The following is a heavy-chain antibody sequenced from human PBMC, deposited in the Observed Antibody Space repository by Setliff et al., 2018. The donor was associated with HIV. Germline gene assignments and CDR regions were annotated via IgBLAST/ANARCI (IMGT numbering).Heavy chain of an antibody. D-gene: IGHD4-4*01. V-gene: IGHV1-46*01. CDR2: INPSGGST. CDR3: ARDAFDYTAYYYSYMDV. Sequence: ASVKVSCKASGYTFTNYYIHWVRQAPGQGLEWMGIINPSGGSTTYAQKFQGRVAMTRDTSTSTVYMELSSLRSEDTAVYYCARDAFDYTAYYYSYMDVWGKGTTVTVSS. J-gene: IGHJ6*03. CDR1: GYTFTNYY.